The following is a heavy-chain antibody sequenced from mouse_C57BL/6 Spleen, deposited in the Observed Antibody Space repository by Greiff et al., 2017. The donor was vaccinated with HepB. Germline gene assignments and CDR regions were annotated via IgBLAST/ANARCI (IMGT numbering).Heavy chain of an antibody. D-gene: IGHD4-1*01. CDR3: ASTNWDDWYFDV. J-gene: IGHJ1*03. CDR1: GYAFSSSW. V-gene: IGHV1-82*01. CDR2: IYPGDGDT. Sequence: VKLQQSGPELVKPGASVKISCKASGYAFSSSWMSWVKQRPGKGLEWIGRIYPGDGDTNYNGKFKGKATLTADKSSSTAYMQLSSLTSEDSAVYFCASTNWDDWYFDVWGTGTTVTVSS.